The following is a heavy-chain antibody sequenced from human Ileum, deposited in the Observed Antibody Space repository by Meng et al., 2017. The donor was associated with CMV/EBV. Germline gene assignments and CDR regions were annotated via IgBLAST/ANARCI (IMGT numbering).Heavy chain of an antibody. Sequence: CESSGFSFIRHGFPWVRQAPGEGLEWLAVISFDGSSKYYAHSVKGRFTISRDNSKNTVYLEMNSLRVADTAIYSCAKARRTGDSNLDFWGQGTLVTVSS. CDR1: GFSFIRHG. V-gene: IGHV3-30*18. J-gene: IGHJ4*02. CDR2: ISFDGSSK. CDR3: AKARRTGDSNLDF. D-gene: IGHD4-11*01.